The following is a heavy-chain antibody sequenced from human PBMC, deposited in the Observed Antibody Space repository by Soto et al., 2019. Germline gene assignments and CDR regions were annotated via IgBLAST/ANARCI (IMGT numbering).Heavy chain of an antibody. D-gene: IGHD1-26*01. CDR2: ISSSSSYI. V-gene: IGHV3-21*01. Sequence: WSLRLSCAASGFTFSSYSMNWVRQAPGKGLEWVSSISSSSSYIYYADSVKGRFTISRDNAKNSLYLQMNSLRAEDTAVYYCARDLSVGAPTRWGQGTMVTVYS. J-gene: IGHJ4*02. CDR3: ARDLSVGAPTR. CDR1: GFTFSSYS.